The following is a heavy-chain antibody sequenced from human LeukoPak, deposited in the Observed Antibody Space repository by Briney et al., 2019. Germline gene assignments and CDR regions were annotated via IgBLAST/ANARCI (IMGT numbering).Heavy chain of an antibody. D-gene: IGHD3-22*01. CDR1: GYRFSTYW. CDR2: IYPGDSDT. Sequence: LGESLKISCKGSGYRFSTYWIAWVRQMPGKGLEWMGIIYPGDSDTRYSPSFQGQVTISADKSVNTAYLQWSSLKASDTAMYYCARPNITSFFDSRGYDAFDVWGQGTIVTVYS. V-gene: IGHV5-51*01. J-gene: IGHJ3*01. CDR3: ARPNITSFFDSRGYDAFDV.